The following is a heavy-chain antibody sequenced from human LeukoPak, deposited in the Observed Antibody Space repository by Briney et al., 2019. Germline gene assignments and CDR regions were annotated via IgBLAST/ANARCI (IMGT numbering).Heavy chain of an antibody. CDR2: IYYSERT. V-gene: IGHV4-59*01. CDR1: GGSINSYY. D-gene: IGHD5-18*01. Sequence: SETLSLTCTVSGGSINSYYWSWIRQPPGKGLDWIGYIYYSERTNYNPSLKSPVTISVDTSKNHFSLKLSSVNAADTAVYYCARVLMGYSYGSPDANYYYGMDVWGQGTTVTVSS. CDR3: ARVLMGYSYGSPDANYYYGMDV. J-gene: IGHJ6*02.